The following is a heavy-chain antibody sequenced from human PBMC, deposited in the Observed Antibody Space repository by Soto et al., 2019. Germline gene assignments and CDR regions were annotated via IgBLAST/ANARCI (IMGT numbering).Heavy chain of an antibody. D-gene: IGHD1-20*01. Sequence: ASVKVSCKASGYTFTSYAMHWVRQAPGQRLEWMGWINAGNGNTKYSQKFQGRVTITTDESTSTAYMELSSLRSEDTAVYYCATVTGTTYGLDYWGQGTLVTVSS. CDR3: ATVTGTTYGLDY. V-gene: IGHV1-3*01. CDR2: INAGNGNT. J-gene: IGHJ4*02. CDR1: GYTFTSYA.